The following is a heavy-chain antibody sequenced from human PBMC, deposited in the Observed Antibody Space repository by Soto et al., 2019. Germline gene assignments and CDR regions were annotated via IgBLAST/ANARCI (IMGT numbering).Heavy chain of an antibody. V-gene: IGHV4-59*01. CDR3: ARVIGDGSVLWEFDY. J-gene: IGHJ4*02. Sequence: QVQLQESGPGLVKPSETLFLTCTVSGGSISSYYWSWIRQPPGKGLEWIGYIYYSGSTNYNPSLKSRVTISVDTSKNQFSLKLSSVTAADTAVYYCARVIGDGSVLWEFDYWGQGTLVTVSS. D-gene: IGHD3-10*01. CDR1: GGSISSYY. CDR2: IYYSGST.